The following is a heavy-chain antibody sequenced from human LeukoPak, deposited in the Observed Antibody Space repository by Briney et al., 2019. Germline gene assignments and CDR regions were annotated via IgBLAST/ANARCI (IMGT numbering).Heavy chain of an antibody. J-gene: IGHJ3*02. D-gene: IGHD5-24*01. CDR2: ISYDGSNK. CDR3: ARDGWGDGYNYDAFDI. CDR1: GFTFSSYG. Sequence: PGGSLRLSCAASGFTFSSYGMHWVRQAPGKGLEWVAVISYDGSNKYYADFVKGRFTISRDNSKNTLYLQMNSLRAEDTAVYYCARDGWGDGYNYDAFDIWGQGTMVTVSS. V-gene: IGHV3-30*03.